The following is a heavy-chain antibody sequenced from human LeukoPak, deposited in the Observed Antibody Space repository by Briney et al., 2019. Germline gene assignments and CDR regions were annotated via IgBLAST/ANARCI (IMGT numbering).Heavy chain of an antibody. D-gene: IGHD6-6*01. Sequence: ASVKVSCKASGYTFTGYYMHWVRQAPGQGLEWMGWINPNSGGTSYAQKFQGRVTMTRDTSISTAYMELSRLRSDDTAVYYCARDPRYPMYSSSSGSLYYYYYYMDVWGKGTTVTVSS. J-gene: IGHJ6*03. CDR2: INPNSGGT. CDR3: ARDPRYPMYSSSSGSLYYYYYYMDV. V-gene: IGHV1-2*02. CDR1: GYTFTGYY.